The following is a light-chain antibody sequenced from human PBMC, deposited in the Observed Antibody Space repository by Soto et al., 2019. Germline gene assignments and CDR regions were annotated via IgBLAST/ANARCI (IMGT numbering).Light chain of an antibody. Sequence: EIVLTQSPAALSVSPGERATLSWRAGQGVTTNFAWYQQKSGQSPRLLIYDVSIRATGVPARFSGTGSETDLTITISGLQSEDAAVYVCQQYNNWPFSFGQGTRLEIK. CDR1: QGVTTN. J-gene: IGKJ5*01. CDR3: QQYNNWPFS. V-gene: IGKV3-15*01. CDR2: DVS.